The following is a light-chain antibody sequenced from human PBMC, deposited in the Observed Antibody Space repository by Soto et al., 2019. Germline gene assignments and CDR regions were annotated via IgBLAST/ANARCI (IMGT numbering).Light chain of an antibody. J-gene: IGKJ2*01. CDR3: QQYNSYSPGYT. CDR1: QSIISSL. Sequence: DIQMTQSPSTLSASVGDRVTITCRASQSIISSLLAWYQQKPGKPPKLLIYKASSLQSGVPSRFSGSGSGTEFTLTISSLQPDDFATYYCQQYNSYSPGYTFGQGTKLEIK. CDR2: KAS. V-gene: IGKV1-5*03.